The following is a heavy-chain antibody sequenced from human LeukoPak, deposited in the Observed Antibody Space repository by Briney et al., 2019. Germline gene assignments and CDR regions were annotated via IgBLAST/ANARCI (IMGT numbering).Heavy chain of an antibody. D-gene: IGHD2-21*02. CDR1: GGSINGNY. J-gene: IGHJ5*02. CDR3: ARVFRGAVTANWFVL. Sequence: SETLSLTCSVSGGSINGNYWTWIRQPPGKGLEWIGNIYDEGTTNYNPSLESRLTMSIDTSASHFSLTLRSVTAADTAVYYCARVFRGAVTANWFVLWGQGTLVSVSS. CDR2: IYDEGTT. V-gene: IGHV4-59*01.